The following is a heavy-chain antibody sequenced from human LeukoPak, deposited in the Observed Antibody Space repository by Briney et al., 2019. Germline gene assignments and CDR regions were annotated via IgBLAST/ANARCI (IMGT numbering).Heavy chain of an antibody. CDR1: GGSISNYY. D-gene: IGHD3-22*01. V-gene: IGHV4-59*01. CDR2: THYSGNT. CDR3: ARDVYDSSGYYLGIDP. Sequence: SETLSLTCSVSGGSISNYYWTWIRQPPGKGLGWIGYTHYSGNTNYNPSLKSRLTLSVVTSTNQVSLRLSSVTAADTAVYYCARDVYDSSGYYLGIDPWGQGTLVTVSS. J-gene: IGHJ5*02.